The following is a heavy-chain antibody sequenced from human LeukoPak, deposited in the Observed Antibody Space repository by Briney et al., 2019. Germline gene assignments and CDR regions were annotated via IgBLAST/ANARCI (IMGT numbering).Heavy chain of an antibody. Sequence: SETLSLTCTVSSGSISTSNYYWGWVRQPPGKALEWIGNIFYSGSTYYSPSLKSRVTISLDTSRNQFSLKLSSVTAADTAVYYCARVYYSSSYDYWYFDLWGRGTLVTVSS. CDR3: ARVYYSSSYDYWYFDL. D-gene: IGHD6-13*01. J-gene: IGHJ2*01. CDR1: SGSISTSNYY. CDR2: IFYSGST. V-gene: IGHV4-39*07.